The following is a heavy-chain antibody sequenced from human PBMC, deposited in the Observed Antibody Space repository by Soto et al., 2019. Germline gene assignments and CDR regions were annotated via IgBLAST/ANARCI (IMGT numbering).Heavy chain of an antibody. D-gene: IGHD2-2*01. CDR2: LYHIGST. CDR1: GYSISSGNY. V-gene: IGHV4-38-2*01. Sequence: SETLSLTCAVSGYSISSGNYWSWIRQPPGRGLEWIGSLYHIGSTHYNTSLKSRVTISVDTSKNHFSLELSAVTAADTAIYSCRSSTSCYDESCVDVWGQGTMVTVSS. CDR3: RSSTSCYDESCVDV. J-gene: IGHJ6*02.